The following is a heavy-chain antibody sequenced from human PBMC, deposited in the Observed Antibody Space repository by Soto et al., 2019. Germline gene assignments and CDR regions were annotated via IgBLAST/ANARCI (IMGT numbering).Heavy chain of an antibody. V-gene: IGHV3-30-3*01. D-gene: IGHD5-12*01. CDR3: ARLGDSGYDFHYYYGMDV. J-gene: IGHJ6*02. CDR2: ISYDGSNK. Sequence: PGGSLRLSCAASGFTFSSYAMHWVRQAPGKGLEWVAVISYDGSNKYYADSVKGRFTISRDNSKNTLYLQMNSLRAEDTAVYYCARLGDSGYDFHYYYGMDVWGQGTTVTVSS. CDR1: GFTFSSYA.